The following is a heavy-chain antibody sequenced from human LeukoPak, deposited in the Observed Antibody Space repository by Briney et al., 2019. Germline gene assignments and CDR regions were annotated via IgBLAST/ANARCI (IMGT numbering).Heavy chain of an antibody. Sequence: GGSLRLSCAASGFTFSSYSMNWVRQAPGKGLEWVSSISSSSVYIHYADSVKGRFTVSRDNARNSLFLQMNSLRVEDTAVYYCVSLLGFDDSDIYGTWFNPWGQGTQVTVSS. J-gene: IGHJ5*02. CDR2: ISSSSVYI. V-gene: IGHV3-21*01. CDR3: VSLLGFDDSDIYGTWFNP. D-gene: IGHD2-15*01. CDR1: GFTFSSYS.